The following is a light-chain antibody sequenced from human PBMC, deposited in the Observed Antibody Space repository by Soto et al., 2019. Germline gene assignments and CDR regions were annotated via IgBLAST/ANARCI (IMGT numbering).Light chain of an antibody. CDR3: QQYNSSRT. Sequence: DIQMTQSPSTLSASVGDRVTITYRASQSISSWLAWYQQKPGKAPKLLIYKASSLESGVPSRFSGSGSGTEFTLTISRLQPDDFATYYCQQYNSSRTFGQGTKVEIK. CDR1: QSISSW. CDR2: KAS. J-gene: IGKJ1*01. V-gene: IGKV1-5*03.